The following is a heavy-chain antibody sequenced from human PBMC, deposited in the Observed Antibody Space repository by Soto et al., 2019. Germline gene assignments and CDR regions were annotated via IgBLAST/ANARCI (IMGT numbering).Heavy chain of an antibody. CDR3: ARGAMANIDY. Sequence: SVKVSCKASGGTFGSHGIAWVRQAPGQGLEWMGGFIAMLGTPTYAKKFQGRATITADESLTSAYLKLRSLRSEDTAVYFCARGAMANIDYWGQGTVVTVSS. J-gene: IGHJ4*02. V-gene: IGHV1-69*13. D-gene: IGHD5-18*01. CDR2: FIAMLGTP. CDR1: GGTFGSHG.